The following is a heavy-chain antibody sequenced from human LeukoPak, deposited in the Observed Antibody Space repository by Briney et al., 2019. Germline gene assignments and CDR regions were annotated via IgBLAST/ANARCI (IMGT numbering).Heavy chain of an antibody. CDR2: IYSGGST. Sequence: GGSVRLSCAASGFTVSSNYMSWVRQAPGKGLEWVSVIYSGGSTYYADSVKGRFTISRDNSKNTLYLQMNSLRAEDTAVYYCHSGSYWHYFDYWGQGTLVTVSS. V-gene: IGHV3-66*01. D-gene: IGHD1-26*01. CDR3: HSGSYWHYFDY. CDR1: GFTVSSNY. J-gene: IGHJ4*02.